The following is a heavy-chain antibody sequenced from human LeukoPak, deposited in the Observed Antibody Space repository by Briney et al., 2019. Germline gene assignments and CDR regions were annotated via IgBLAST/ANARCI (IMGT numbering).Heavy chain of an antibody. CDR1: GGTFSSYA. D-gene: IGHD5-12*01. V-gene: IGHV1-69*05. CDR3: ARDQGRMGRYSGQTIEAG. Sequence: ASVKVSCKASGGTFSSYAISWVRQAPGQGLEWMGGIIPIFGTANYAQKFQGRVTITTDESTSTAYMELSSLRSEDTAVYYCARDQGRMGRYSGQTIEAGWGQGTLVTVSS. J-gene: IGHJ4*02. CDR2: IIPIFGTA.